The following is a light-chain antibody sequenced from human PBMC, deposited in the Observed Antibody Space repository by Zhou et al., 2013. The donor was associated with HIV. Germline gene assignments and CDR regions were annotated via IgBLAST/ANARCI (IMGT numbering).Light chain of an antibody. CDR2: GAS. Sequence: EIVLTQSPGTLSLSPGERATLSCRASHTVTSNYLAWYQHKPGQGPKVLIFGASTRATGIPARFSGSDSGTEFTLTISSLQSGDFAIYYCQQYSSWPWTFGQGTRVDIK. J-gene: IGKJ1*01. CDR3: QQYSSWPWT. CDR1: HTVTSN. V-gene: IGKV3-15*01.